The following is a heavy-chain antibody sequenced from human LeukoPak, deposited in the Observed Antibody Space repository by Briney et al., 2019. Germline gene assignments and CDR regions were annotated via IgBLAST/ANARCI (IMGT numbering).Heavy chain of an antibody. CDR3: ARQGGHYYYMDV. Sequence: SETLSLTCTVSGGSISSHYWSWIRQPPGKGLEWIGYIYYSGSTNYNPSLKSRVTISVDTSKNQFSLELSSVTAADTAVYYCARQGGHYYYMDVWGKGTTVTVSS. CDR1: GGSISSHY. V-gene: IGHV4-59*11. D-gene: IGHD3-16*01. J-gene: IGHJ6*03. CDR2: IYYSGST.